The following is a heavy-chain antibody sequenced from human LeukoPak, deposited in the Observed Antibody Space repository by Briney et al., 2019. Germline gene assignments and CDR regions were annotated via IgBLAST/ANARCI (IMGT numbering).Heavy chain of an antibody. Sequence: ASVKVSCKASGYTFTSYYIHWVRQAPGQGLEWMGWINPNSGGTNYAQKFQGRVTMTRDTSISTAYMELSRLRSDDTAVYYCARDLLRYCSSTSCYYYDYWGQGTLVTVSS. CDR3: ARDLLRYCSSTSCYYYDY. CDR2: INPNSGGT. V-gene: IGHV1-2*02. J-gene: IGHJ4*02. D-gene: IGHD2-2*01. CDR1: GYTFTSYY.